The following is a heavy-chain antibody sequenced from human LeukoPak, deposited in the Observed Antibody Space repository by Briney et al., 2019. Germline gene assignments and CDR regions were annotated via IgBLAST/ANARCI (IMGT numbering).Heavy chain of an antibody. D-gene: IGHD5/OR15-5a*01. V-gene: IGHV5-51*01. Sequence: GESLKISCKGSGYSFTSYWIGWVRQMPGKGPEWMGIIYPGDSDTRYSPSFQGQVTISADKSISTAYLQWSSLKASDTAMYYCARPAGVSRFVFSKWGQGTLVTVSS. CDR2: IYPGDSDT. J-gene: IGHJ4*02. CDR1: GYSFTSYW. CDR3: ARPAGVSRFVFSK.